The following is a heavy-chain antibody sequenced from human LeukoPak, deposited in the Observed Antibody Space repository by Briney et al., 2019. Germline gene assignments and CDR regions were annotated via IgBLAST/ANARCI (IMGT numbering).Heavy chain of an antibody. V-gene: IGHV1-2*06. J-gene: IGHJ5*02. Sequence: GASVKVSCKASGYTFTGYYMHWVRQAPGQGLEWMGRINPNSGGTNYVQKFQGRVTMTRDTSISTAYMELSRLRSDDTAVYYCVLEVLSSGWVSWGQGTLVTVSS. CDR2: INPNSGGT. D-gene: IGHD6-19*01. CDR3: VLEVLSSGWVS. CDR1: GYTFTGYY.